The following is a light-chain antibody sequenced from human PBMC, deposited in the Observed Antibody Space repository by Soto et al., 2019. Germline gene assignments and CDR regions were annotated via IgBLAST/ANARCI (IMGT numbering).Light chain of an antibody. CDR2: DAL. Sequence: EIVLTQSPATLSVSPGERATLSCRASQSVSSNLAWYQQKPGQAPRLLIYDALNRATGIPARFSGSGSGTDFTLTISSLEPEDFAVYYCQQRSNWPITFGQGTRWRL. V-gene: IGKV3-11*01. CDR1: QSVSSN. CDR3: QQRSNWPIT. J-gene: IGKJ5*01.